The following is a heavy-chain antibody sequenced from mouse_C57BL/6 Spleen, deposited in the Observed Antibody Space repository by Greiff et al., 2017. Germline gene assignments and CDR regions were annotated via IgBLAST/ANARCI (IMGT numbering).Heavy chain of an antibody. D-gene: IGHD2-4*01. CDR3: AREDYDYDDYYAMDY. V-gene: IGHV3-6*01. CDR2: ISYDGSN. J-gene: IGHJ4*01. Sequence: EVQLQESGPGLVKPSQSLSLTCSVTGYSITSGYYWNWIRQFPGNKLEWMGYISYDGSNNYNPSLKNRISITRDTSKNQFFLKLNSVTTEDTATYYCAREDYDYDDYYAMDYWGQGTSVTVSS. CDR1: GYSITSGYY.